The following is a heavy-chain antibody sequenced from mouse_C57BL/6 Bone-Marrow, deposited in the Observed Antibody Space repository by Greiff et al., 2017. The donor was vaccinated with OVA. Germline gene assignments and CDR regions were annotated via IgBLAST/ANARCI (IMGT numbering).Heavy chain of an antibody. CDR1: GYTFTDYY. Sequence: QVTLKVSGAELVRPGASVKLSCKASGYTFTDYYINWVKQRPGQGLEWIARIYPGSGNTYYNEKFKGKATLTAEKSSSTAYMQLSSLTSEDSAVYFCASYYYSNSYYYAMDYWGQGTSVTVSS. CDR3: ASYYYSNSYYYAMDY. J-gene: IGHJ4*01. CDR2: IYPGSGNT. D-gene: IGHD2-5*01. V-gene: IGHV1-76*01.